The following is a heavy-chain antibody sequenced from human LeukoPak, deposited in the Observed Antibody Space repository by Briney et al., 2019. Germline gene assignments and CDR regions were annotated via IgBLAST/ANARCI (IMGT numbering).Heavy chain of an antibody. CDR3: ARERSGIDY. J-gene: IGHJ4*02. CDR1: GGSISSGSYY. D-gene: IGHD3-3*01. CDR2: IYTSGST. V-gene: IGHV4-61*02. Sequence: SETLSLTCTVSGGSISSGSYYWSWIRQPAGKGLEWIGRIYTSGSTNYNPSLKSRVTMSVDTSKNQFSLKLSSVTAADTAVYYCARERSGIDYWGQGTLVTVSS.